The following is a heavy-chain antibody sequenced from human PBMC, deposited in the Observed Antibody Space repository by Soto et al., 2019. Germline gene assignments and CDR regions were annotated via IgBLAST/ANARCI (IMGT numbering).Heavy chain of an antibody. CDR3: ARVTYV. CDR2: INSDGSST. Sequence: TGGAPRLSFATPGFTLRSYWMHWVRQAPGKGLVWVSRINSDGSSTSYADSVKGRFTISRDNAKNTLYLQMNSLRAEDTAVYYCARVTYVWGQGTTVTVSS. V-gene: IGHV3-74*01. J-gene: IGHJ6*02. CDR1: GFTLRSYW.